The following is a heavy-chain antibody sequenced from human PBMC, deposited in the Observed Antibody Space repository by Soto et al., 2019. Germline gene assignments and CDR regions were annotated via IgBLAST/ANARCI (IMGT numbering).Heavy chain of an antibody. Sequence: EVQLVESGGGLIQPGGSLRLSCAASGFTVSSNYMSWVRQAPGKGLEWVSVIYSGGSTYYADSVKGRFTISRDNSKNTLYLQMNSLRAEDTAVDYCASVVHLTLYYYGMDVWGQGTTVTVSS. CDR2: IYSGGST. CDR1: GFTVSSNY. V-gene: IGHV3-53*01. CDR3: ASVVHLTLYYYGMDV. J-gene: IGHJ6*02. D-gene: IGHD2-21*01.